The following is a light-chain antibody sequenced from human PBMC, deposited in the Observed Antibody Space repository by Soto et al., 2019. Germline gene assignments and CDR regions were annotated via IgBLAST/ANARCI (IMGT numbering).Light chain of an antibody. Sequence: QSALTQPASVSGSPGQSITISCTGTSSDVGSYNLVSWYQQHPGKAPKLMIYEGSKRPSGVSNRFSGSKSGNTASLTISALQAEDEADYFCNSYTSSTSRPYVFGTGTKVTVL. CDR3: NSYTSSTSRPYV. CDR1: SSDVGSYNL. CDR2: EGS. V-gene: IGLV2-14*02. J-gene: IGLJ1*01.